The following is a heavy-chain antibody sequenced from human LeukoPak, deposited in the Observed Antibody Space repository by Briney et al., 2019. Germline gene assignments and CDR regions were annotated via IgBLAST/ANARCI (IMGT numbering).Heavy chain of an antibody. CDR2: IYPGDSDT. D-gene: IGHD6-19*01. Sequence: NLGESLKISCKGSGYSFTSYWIGWVRQMPGKGLEWMGIIYPGDSDTRYSPSFQGQVTILADKSISTAYLQWSSLKASDTAMYYCAKDISVAEGAFDIWGQGTMVTVSS. CDR1: GYSFTSYW. CDR3: AKDISVAEGAFDI. J-gene: IGHJ3*02. V-gene: IGHV5-51*01.